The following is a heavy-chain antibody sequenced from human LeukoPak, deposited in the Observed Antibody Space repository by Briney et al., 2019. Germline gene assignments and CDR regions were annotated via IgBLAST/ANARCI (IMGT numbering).Heavy chain of an antibody. CDR2: IMQDGSEK. V-gene: IGHV3-7*01. CDR1: GFTFSSYG. Sequence: PGGSLRLSCAASGFTFSSYGMHWVRQAPGKGLEWVAIIMQDGSEKYYVDSVKGRFTISRDNAKNSLYLQMNSLRAEDTAVYYCARITTTVTIIYYYYYYMDVWGKGTTVTVSS. J-gene: IGHJ6*03. D-gene: IGHD4-17*01. CDR3: ARITTTVTIIYYYYYYMDV.